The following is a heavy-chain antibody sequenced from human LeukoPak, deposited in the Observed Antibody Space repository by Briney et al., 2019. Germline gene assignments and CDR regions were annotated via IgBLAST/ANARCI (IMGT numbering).Heavy chain of an antibody. CDR2: TYTSGST. V-gene: IGHV4-4*07. CDR1: GGSISSYD. Sequence: PSETLSLTCTVSGGSISSYDWSWIRQPAGKGLEWIGRTYTSGSTNYNPSLKSRVTMSVDMSKNQFSLKLSSMIAADTAVYYCARVSSSWYQDWYFDLWGRGTLSLTPQ. J-gene: IGHJ2*01. D-gene: IGHD6-13*01. CDR3: ARVSSSWYQDWYFDL.